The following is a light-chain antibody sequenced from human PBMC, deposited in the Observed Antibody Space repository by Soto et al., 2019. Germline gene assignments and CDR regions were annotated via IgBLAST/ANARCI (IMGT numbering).Light chain of an antibody. CDR2: EVS. CDR3: SSYTSSSTFLL. V-gene: IGLV2-14*01. J-gene: IGLJ2*01. CDR1: SSDIGTYNY. Sequence: QSALTQPASVSGSPGQSITISCTGTSSDIGTYNYVSWYQQHPGKVPKLMIYEVSNRPSGVSNRFSGSKSDNAASLTISGLQAEDEADYYCSSYTSSSTFLLFGGGTKLTVL.